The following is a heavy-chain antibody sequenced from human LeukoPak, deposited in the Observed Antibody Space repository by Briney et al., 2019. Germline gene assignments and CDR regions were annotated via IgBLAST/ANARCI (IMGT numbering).Heavy chain of an antibody. V-gene: IGHV1-69*05. D-gene: IGHD2-2*01. CDR2: IIPIFGTA. Sequence: SVKVSCKVSGGTFSSYAISWVRQAPGQGLEWMGRIIPIFGTANYAQKFQGRVTITTDESTSTAYMELSSLRSEDTAVYYCASDIVVVPAGIGDNWFDPWGRGTLVTVSS. CDR3: ASDIVVVPAGIGDNWFDP. J-gene: IGHJ5*02. CDR1: GGTFSSYA.